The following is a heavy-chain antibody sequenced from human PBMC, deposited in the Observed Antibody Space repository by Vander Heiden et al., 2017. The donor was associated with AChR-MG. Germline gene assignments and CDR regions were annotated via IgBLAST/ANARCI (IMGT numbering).Heavy chain of an antibody. CDR3: ARANHCSGGSCSSNY. V-gene: IGHV4-61*02. Sequence: QVQLQESGPGLVQPSQTLSLTCTVSAASISSGSYYWRWNRKLAGKGLEWSGRFYTSGRTNYNPSLKSRVTISLDTSKNQFSLRLSSVTAADTAVYYCARANHCSGGSCSSNYWGQGTLVTVSS. CDR2: FYTSGRT. D-gene: IGHD2-15*01. CDR1: AASISSGSYY. J-gene: IGHJ4*02.